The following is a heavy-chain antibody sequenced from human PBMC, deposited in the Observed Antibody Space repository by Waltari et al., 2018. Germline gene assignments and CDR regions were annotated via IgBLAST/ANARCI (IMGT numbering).Heavy chain of an antibody. Sequence: QVQLAESGGGVVQPGGSLRLSCAASGFIFSSYGMHWVRQAPGKGLEWVAFIRTDENSKYYADSVKGRFTISRDNSKHTVYLQMNSLRAEDTAVYYCAKPLNDGYANKGGLDDWGQGTLVIVSS. CDR2: IRTDENSK. CDR3: AKPLNDGYANKGGLDD. J-gene: IGHJ4*02. V-gene: IGHV3-30*02. CDR1: GFIFSSYG. D-gene: IGHD5-12*01.